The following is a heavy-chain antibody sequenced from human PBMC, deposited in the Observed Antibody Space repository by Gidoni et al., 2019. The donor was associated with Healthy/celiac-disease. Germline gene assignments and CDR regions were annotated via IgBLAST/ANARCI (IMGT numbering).Heavy chain of an antibody. CDR3: AKDHSSGYQITRHDAFDI. CDR2: ISWNSGSI. J-gene: IGHJ3*02. CDR1: GFTFDDYA. V-gene: IGHV3-9*01. D-gene: IGHD6-19*01. Sequence: EVQLVESGGGLVQPGRSLRLSCAASGFTFDDYAVNWVRQAPGKGLEWVSGISWNSGSIGDADSVKGRFTISRDNAKNSLYLQMNSLRAEDTALYYCAKDHSSGYQITRHDAFDIWGQGTMVTVSS.